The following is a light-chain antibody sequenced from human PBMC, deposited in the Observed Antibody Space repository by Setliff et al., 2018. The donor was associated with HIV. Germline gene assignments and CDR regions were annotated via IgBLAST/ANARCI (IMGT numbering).Light chain of an antibody. CDR1: SSDIGTYNL. Sequence: QSVLTQPASVSGSPGQSITIPCTGTSSDIGTYNLVSWYQQYPGKAPKLMIYDDSKRPSGLSNRFSGSKSGNTASLTISGLQAEDEADYYCCSYAGSATWVFGGGTKVTVL. J-gene: IGLJ2*01. CDR3: CSYAGSATWV. CDR2: DDS. V-gene: IGLV2-23*01.